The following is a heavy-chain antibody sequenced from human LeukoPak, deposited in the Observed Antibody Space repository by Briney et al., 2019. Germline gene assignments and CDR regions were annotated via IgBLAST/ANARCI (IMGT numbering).Heavy chain of an antibody. Sequence: PGGSLRLSCTASGFPLSNFWMHWVRQAPGQGLVWVSRIISDGTTTSYADSVKGRFTISRDNAKNTLYLQMNTLRAEDTSVYYCTRDWRNMAFDYWGQGTLVTVSS. V-gene: IGHV3-74*01. CDR1: GFPLSNFW. J-gene: IGHJ4*02. CDR2: IISDGTTT. D-gene: IGHD2/OR15-2a*01. CDR3: TRDWRNMAFDY.